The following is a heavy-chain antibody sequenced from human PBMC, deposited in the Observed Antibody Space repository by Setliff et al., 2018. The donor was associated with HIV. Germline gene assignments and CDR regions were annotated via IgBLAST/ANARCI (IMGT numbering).Heavy chain of an antibody. CDR3: ARGRMFGEFDFDY. V-gene: IGHV4-38-2*01. CDR1: GYSISSGYY. D-gene: IGHD3-10*02. J-gene: IGHJ4*02. Sequence: SETLSLTCAVSGYSISSGYYWGWIRQPPGKGLEWIGYVSYSGSTNYNPSLKSRVTISPDTSKNQFSLKLQSVTAADTAVYYCARGRMFGEFDFDYWGQGTLVTVSS. CDR2: VSYSGST.